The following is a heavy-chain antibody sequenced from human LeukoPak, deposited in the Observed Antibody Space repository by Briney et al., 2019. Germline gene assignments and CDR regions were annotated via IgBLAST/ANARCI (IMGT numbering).Heavy chain of an antibody. V-gene: IGHV1-46*01. D-gene: IGHD2-2*01. CDR2: INPSGGST. CDR1: GYTFTSYY. J-gene: IGHJ5*02. Sequence: GASVKVSCKASGYTFTSYYMHWVRQAPGQGLEWMGIINPSGGSTSYAQKFQGRVTMTRDTSTSTVYMEPSSLRSEDTAVYYCARGHRIVVPAATRPFDPWGQGTLVTVSS. CDR3: ARGHRIVVPAATRPFDP.